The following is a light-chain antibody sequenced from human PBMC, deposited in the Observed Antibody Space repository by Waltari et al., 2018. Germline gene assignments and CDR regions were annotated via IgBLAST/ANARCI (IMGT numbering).Light chain of an antibody. V-gene: IGKV3-20*01. CDR1: QSVNSTY. J-gene: IGKJ1*01. CDR2: GSS. CDR3: QHYSSSSWT. Sequence: EIVLTQSPGTLSFSPGDRATLSCSASQSVNSTYLAWCQQKPAQAPGLLICGSSSSATGIPDRFSGSGSGTDFTFTISRLEPEDFAVYYCQHYSSSSWTFGQGTKVEIK.